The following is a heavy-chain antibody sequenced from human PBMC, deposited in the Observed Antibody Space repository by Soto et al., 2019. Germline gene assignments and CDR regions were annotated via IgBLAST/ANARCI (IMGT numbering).Heavy chain of an antibody. CDR2: IYHSGST. J-gene: IGHJ5*02. CDR3: ASLAVYCSGGSCYSLFDP. V-gene: IGHV4-4*02. CDR1: GGSISSSNW. Sequence: SETLSLTCAVSGGSISSSNWWSWVRQPPGKGLEWIGEIYHSGSTNYNPSPKSRVTISVDKSKNQFSLKLSSVTAADTAVYYCASLAVYCSGGSCYSLFDPWGQGTLVTVSS. D-gene: IGHD2-15*01.